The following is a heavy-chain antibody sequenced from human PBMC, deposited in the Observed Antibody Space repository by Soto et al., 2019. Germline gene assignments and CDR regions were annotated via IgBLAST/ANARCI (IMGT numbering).Heavy chain of an antibody. CDR1: GFTFSSYA. CDR3: AKEVGTGYDFWSGYSKTYYYYGMDV. CDR2: ISGSGGGT. D-gene: IGHD3-3*01. V-gene: IGHV3-23*01. J-gene: IGHJ6*02. Sequence: PVGSLRLSCAASGFTFSSYAMSWVRQAPGKGLEWVSAISGSGGGTYYADSVKGRFTISRDNSKNTLYLQMNSLRAEETAVYYCAKEVGTGYDFWSGYSKTYYYYGMDVWGQGTTVTVSS.